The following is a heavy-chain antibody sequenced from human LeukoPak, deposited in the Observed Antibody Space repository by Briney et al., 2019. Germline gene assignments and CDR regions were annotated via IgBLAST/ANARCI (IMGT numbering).Heavy chain of an antibody. CDR1: GGSISSYY. Sequence: NASETLSLTCTVSGGSISSYYWSCIRQPPGKGLEWIGYIYYSGSTNYNPSLKSRVTISVDTSKNQFSLKLSSVTAADTAVYYCARLSITMVRGVIQYFDYWGQGTLVTVSS. J-gene: IGHJ4*02. D-gene: IGHD3-10*01. V-gene: IGHV4-59*08. CDR2: IYYSGST. CDR3: ARLSITMVRGVIQYFDY.